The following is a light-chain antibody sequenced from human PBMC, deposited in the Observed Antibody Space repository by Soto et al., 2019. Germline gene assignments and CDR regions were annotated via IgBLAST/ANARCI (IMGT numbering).Light chain of an antibody. V-gene: IGKV3-20*01. Sequence: ESVLTQSPGTLSLSPGERATLSCRASQSFSSSYLAWYQQKPGQAPRLLIYGASNRATGIPDRFSGNGSGTDFTLTIRRLEPEDFAVYYCQQYGSAPAWTFGEATKLEIK. CDR2: GAS. CDR3: QQYGSAPAWT. J-gene: IGKJ1*01. CDR1: QSFSSSY.